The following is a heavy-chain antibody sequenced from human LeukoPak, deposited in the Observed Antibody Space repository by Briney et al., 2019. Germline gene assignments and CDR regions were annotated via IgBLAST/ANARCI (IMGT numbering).Heavy chain of an antibody. J-gene: IGHJ4*02. CDR2: ISYDGSNK. D-gene: IGHD6-13*01. CDR1: GFTFSSYA. CDR3: AKERKQLGY. Sequence: GGSLRLSCAASGFTFSSYAMHWVRQAPGKGLEWVAVISYDGSNKYYADSVKGRFTISRDNSKNTLYLQMNSLRAEGTAVYYCAKERKQLGYWGQGTLVTVSS. V-gene: IGHV3-30*04.